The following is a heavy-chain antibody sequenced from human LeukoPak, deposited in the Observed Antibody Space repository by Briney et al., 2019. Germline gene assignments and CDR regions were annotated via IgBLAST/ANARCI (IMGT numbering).Heavy chain of an antibody. D-gene: IGHD3-10*01. V-gene: IGHV1-18*01. J-gene: IGHJ6*02. CDR1: GYTLTSYG. CDR3: ARDRHLLWFGELLWDYYYYGMDV. Sequence: ASVKVSCKASGYTLTSYGISWVRQAPGQGLEGMGWISSYNGNTHYAQKLQGRVTMTTDTSTSTAYMELRSLRSDDTAVYYCARDRHLLWFGELLWDYYYYGMDVWGQGTTVTVSS. CDR2: ISSYNGNT.